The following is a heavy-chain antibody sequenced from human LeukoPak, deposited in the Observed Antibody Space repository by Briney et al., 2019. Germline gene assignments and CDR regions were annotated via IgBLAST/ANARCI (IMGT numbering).Heavy chain of an antibody. Sequence: SGGSLRLSCAASGFTFSGSAMHWVRQASGKGLEWVGRIRSKANSYATAYAASVKGRFTISRDDSKNTAYLQMNSLKTEDTAVYYCARHIGGRYYYYYMDVWGKGTTVTISS. CDR1: GFTFSGSA. V-gene: IGHV3-73*01. D-gene: IGHD3-16*02. CDR3: ARHIGGRYYYYYMDV. CDR2: IRSKANSYAT. J-gene: IGHJ6*03.